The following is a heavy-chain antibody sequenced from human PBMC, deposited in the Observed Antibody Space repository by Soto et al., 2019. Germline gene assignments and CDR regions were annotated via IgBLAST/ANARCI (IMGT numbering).Heavy chain of an antibody. CDR1: GGTFSSYA. J-gene: IGHJ6*02. V-gene: IGHV1-69*06. CDR3: ARGTYYYDSSGWEKPSYYYYYYGMDV. Sequence: SVKVSCKASGGTFSSYAISWVRQAPGQGLEWMGGIIPLFGTANYAQKFQGRVTITADKSTSTAYMELSSLRSEDTAVYYCARGTYYYDSSGWEKPSYYYYYYGMDVWGQGTTVTVSS. CDR2: IIPLFGTA. D-gene: IGHD3-22*01.